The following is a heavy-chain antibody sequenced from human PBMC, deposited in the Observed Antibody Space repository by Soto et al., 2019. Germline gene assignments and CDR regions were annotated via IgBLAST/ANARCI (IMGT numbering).Heavy chain of an antibody. D-gene: IGHD2-2*02. CDR2: ITSNGDST. CDR1: GFVLNKYA. CDR3: AKDSPSYTTSPFYFDS. Sequence: GGSLRFSCAPFGFVLNKYAMIWSPQAPGKGLQWVSSITSNGDSTYYADSVKGRFTTSRDNSKNTLYLQMNSLRADDTAVFYCAKDSPSYTTSPFYFDSWGQGTLVTVSS. J-gene: IGHJ4*02. V-gene: IGHV3-23*01.